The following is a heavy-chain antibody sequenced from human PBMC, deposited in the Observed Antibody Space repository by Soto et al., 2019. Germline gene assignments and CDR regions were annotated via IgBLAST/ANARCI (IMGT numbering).Heavy chain of an antibody. CDR1: GFTFSSYA. D-gene: IGHD2-2*01. Sequence: LRLSCAASGFTFSSYAMSWVRQAPGKGLECISLISGTGVPTLYAESVKGRFSVSRDNSKNTLFLEMNNLRVDDTAIYYCAKSFCSSSSCFFVWVDPWGPGTLVTVSS. J-gene: IGHJ5*02. CDR2: ISGTGVPT. V-gene: IGHV3-23*01. CDR3: AKSFCSSSSCFFVWVDP.